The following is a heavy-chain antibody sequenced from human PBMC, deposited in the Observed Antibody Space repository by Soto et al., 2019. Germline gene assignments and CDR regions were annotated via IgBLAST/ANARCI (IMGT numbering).Heavy chain of an antibody. CDR3: AREDIVLVPAAIHYYGMDV. D-gene: IGHD2-2*01. CDR1: GFTFSSYA. V-gene: IGHV3-30-3*01. J-gene: IGHJ6*02. CDR2: ISYDGSNK. Sequence: GSLRLSCAASGFTFSSYAMHWVRQAPGKGLEWVAVISYDGSNKYYADSVKGRFTISRDNSKNTLYLQMNSLRAEDTAVYYCAREDIVLVPAAIHYYGMDVWGQGTTVTVSS.